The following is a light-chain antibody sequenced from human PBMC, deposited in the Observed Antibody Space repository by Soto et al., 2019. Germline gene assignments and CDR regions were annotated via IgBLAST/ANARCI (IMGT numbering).Light chain of an antibody. CDR1: QSISSW. Sequence: DIQMTQSPSTLSASVGDRVTITCRASQSISSWLAWYQQKPGKAPKLLIYKASNLESGVRSRFSGSGSGTEFTLTISSLQPDDFATYYCQQYNSYPYTFGQGTKLEIK. V-gene: IGKV1-5*03. J-gene: IGKJ2*01. CDR3: QQYNSYPYT. CDR2: KAS.